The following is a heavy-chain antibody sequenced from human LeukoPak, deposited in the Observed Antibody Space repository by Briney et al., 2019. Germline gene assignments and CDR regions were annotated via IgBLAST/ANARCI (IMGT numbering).Heavy chain of an antibody. Sequence: ASVKVSCKASGYTFTSYGISWVRQAPGQGLEWMGWISAYNGNTNYAQKLQGRGTMTTDTSTSTAYMELSSLRSEDTAVYYCARGLDHYYYMDVWGKGTTVTVSS. J-gene: IGHJ6*03. D-gene: IGHD3-16*01. CDR1: GYTFTSYG. V-gene: IGHV1-18*01. CDR2: ISAYNGNT. CDR3: ARGLDHYYYMDV.